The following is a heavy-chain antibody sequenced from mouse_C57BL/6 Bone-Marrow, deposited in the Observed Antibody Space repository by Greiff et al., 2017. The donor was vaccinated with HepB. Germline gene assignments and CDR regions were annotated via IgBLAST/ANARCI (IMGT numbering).Heavy chain of an antibody. J-gene: IGHJ4*01. CDR2: IWRGGST. Sequence: QVQLQQSGPGLVQPSQSLSITCTVSGFSLTSYGVHWVRQSPGKGLEWLGVIWRGGSTDYNSAFMSRLSITKDNSKSQVFFKMNSLQADDTAIYCCAKNNWEEEMKAMDYWGQGTSVTVSS. CDR1: GFSLTSYG. V-gene: IGHV2-5*01. CDR3: AKNNWEEEMKAMDY. D-gene: IGHD4-1*02.